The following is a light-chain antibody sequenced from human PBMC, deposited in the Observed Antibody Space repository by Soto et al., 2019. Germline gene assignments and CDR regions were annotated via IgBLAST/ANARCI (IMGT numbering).Light chain of an antibody. CDR1: SSDVGGYKY. CDR3: NSYTSSSTGV. Sequence: QSVLTQPPSASGSPGQSVTISCTGTSSDVGGYKYVSWYQQHPGKAPKLMIFEVNKRPSGVPDRFSGSKSGNTASLTVSGLQAEDEADYYCNSYTSSSTGVFGGGTKLTVL. J-gene: IGLJ3*02. CDR2: EVN. V-gene: IGLV2-8*01.